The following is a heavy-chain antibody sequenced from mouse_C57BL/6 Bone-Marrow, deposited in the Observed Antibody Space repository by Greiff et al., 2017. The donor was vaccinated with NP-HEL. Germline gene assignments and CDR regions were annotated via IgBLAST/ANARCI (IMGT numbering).Heavy chain of an antibody. J-gene: IGHJ4*01. V-gene: IGHV1-64*01. CDR3: ARGNYGGYYYAMDY. CDR1: GYTFTSYW. D-gene: IGHD1-2*01. Sequence: QVQLKQPGAELVKPGASVKLSCKASGYTFTSYWMHWVKQRPGQGLEWIGMIHPNSGSTNYNEKFKSKATLTVDKSSSTAYMQLSSLTSEDSAVYYCARGNYGGYYYAMDYWGQGTSVTVSS. CDR2: IHPNSGST.